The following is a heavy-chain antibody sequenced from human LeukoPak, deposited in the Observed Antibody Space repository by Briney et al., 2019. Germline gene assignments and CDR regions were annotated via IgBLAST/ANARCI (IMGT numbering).Heavy chain of an antibody. CDR1: GYSISSGYY. V-gene: IGHV4-38-2*02. D-gene: IGHD6-19*01. CDR2: IYHSGST. CDR3: AREGTGIAVAGTAPGLEDY. Sequence: SETLSLTCTVSGYSISSGYYWGWIRQPPGKGLEWIGSIYHSGSTYYNPSLKSRVTISVDTSKNQFSLKLSSVTAADTAVYYCAREGTGIAVAGTAPGLEDYWGQGTLVTVSS. J-gene: IGHJ4*02.